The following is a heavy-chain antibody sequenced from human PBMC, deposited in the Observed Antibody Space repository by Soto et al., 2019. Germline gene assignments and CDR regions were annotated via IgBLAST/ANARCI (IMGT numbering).Heavy chain of an antibody. V-gene: IGHV4-31*03. Sequence: PSETLSLTCTVSGGSVSSGSYYWGWIRQHPGRGLEWIGYIYYTGNTYYNPSLKSRLAISVDTSKNQFSLKLTSVTAADTAVYYCARDPRRAYYHDHWGQGTLVTVSS. CDR3: ARDPRRAYYHDH. CDR1: GGSVSSGSYY. D-gene: IGHD3-3*01. CDR2: IYYTGNT. J-gene: IGHJ4*02.